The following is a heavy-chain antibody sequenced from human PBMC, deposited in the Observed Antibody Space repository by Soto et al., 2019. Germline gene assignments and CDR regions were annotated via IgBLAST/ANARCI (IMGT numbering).Heavy chain of an antibody. CDR1: GYSFTSYW. J-gene: IGHJ4*02. CDR3: ASGDILTGYYTGFDY. CDR2: IYPGDSDT. D-gene: IGHD3-9*01. Sequence: PGESLKISCKGSGYSFTSYWIGWVRQMPGKGLEWMGIIYPGDSDTRYSPSFQGQVTISADKSISTAYLQWSSLKASDTAMYYCASGDILTGYYTGFDYWGQGTLVTVSS. V-gene: IGHV5-51*01.